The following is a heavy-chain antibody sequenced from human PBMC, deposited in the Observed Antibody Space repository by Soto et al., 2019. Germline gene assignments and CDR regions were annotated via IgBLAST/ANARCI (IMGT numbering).Heavy chain of an antibody. CDR1: GFTFSSYG. D-gene: IGHD2-8*01. Sequence: QVQLVESGGGVVQPGRSLRLSCAASGFTFSSYGMHWVRQAPGKGLEWVAVIWYDGSNKYYADSVKGRFTISRDNSKNTLYRQMNSLRAEDTAVYYCARERVYCTNGVCYTGGYYYYYMDVWGKGTTVTVSS. J-gene: IGHJ6*03. CDR3: ARERVYCTNGVCYTGGYYYYYMDV. V-gene: IGHV3-33*01. CDR2: IWYDGSNK.